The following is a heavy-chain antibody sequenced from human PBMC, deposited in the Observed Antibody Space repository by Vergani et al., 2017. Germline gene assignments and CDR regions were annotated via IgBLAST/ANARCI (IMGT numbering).Heavy chain of an antibody. Sequence: QVQFVESEGGVVQPGRSLTLSCVASGFTFSSHGMHWVRQAPGKGLEWVAVIWYDGSNKYYADSVKGRFTISRDNSKTTLYLQMNSLRAEDTAVYYCAKAPSSPTVTSAYYYYYGMDVWGQGTTVTVSS. CDR3: AKAPSSPTVTSAYYYYYGMDV. V-gene: IGHV3-33*06. CDR2: IWYDGSNK. D-gene: IGHD4-11*01. J-gene: IGHJ6*02. CDR1: GFTFSSHG.